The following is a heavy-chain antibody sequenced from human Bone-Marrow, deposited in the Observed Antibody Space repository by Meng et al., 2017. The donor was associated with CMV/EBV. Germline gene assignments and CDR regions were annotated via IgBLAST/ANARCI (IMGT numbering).Heavy chain of an antibody. CDR2: INHSGST. CDR1: GGSFSGYY. Sequence: SQTLPLTCAVYGGSFSGYYWSWIRQPPGKGLEWIGEINHSGSTNYNPSLKSRVTISVDTSKNQFSLKLSSVTAADTAVYYCARLGDYGDRGDYWGQGTVVTVSS. V-gene: IGHV4-34*01. J-gene: IGHJ4*02. D-gene: IGHD4-17*01. CDR3: ARLGDYGDRGDY.